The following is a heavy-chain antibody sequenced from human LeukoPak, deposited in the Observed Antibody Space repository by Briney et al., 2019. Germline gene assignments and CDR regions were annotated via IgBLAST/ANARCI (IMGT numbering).Heavy chain of an antibody. CDR1: GFTFDDYA. CDR2: ISWNSGSI. J-gene: IGHJ3*02. D-gene: IGHD4-17*01. V-gene: IGHV3-9*01. CDR3: AKLGDYTGVQAFDI. Sequence: SLRLSCAASGFTFDDYAMHWVRHAPGKGLEWVSGISWNSGSIGYADSVKGRFTISRDNAKNSLYLQMNSLRAEDTALYYCAKLGDYTGVQAFDIWGQGTMVIVSS.